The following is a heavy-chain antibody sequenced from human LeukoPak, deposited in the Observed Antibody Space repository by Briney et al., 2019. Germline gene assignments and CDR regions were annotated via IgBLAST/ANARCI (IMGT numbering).Heavy chain of an antibody. CDR3: ARGNSGAFDI. V-gene: IGHV3-66*01. Sequence: PGGSLRLSCAASGFTVSNNYMSWVRQAPGKGLEWVPVIYSGGTTYYADSVKGRFTISRDNSKNTLYLQMNSLRAEDTAVYYCARGNSGAFDIWGQGTMVTVSS. D-gene: IGHD3-10*01. CDR2: IYSGGTT. J-gene: IGHJ3*02. CDR1: GFTVSNNY.